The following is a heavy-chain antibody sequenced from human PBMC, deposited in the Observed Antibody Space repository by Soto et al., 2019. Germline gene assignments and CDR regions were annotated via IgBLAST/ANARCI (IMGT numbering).Heavy chain of an antibody. CDR3: AREPYCSSTSCSNWFDP. V-gene: IGHV1-69*13. J-gene: IGHJ5*02. CDR2: IIPIFGTA. CDR1: GGTFSSYA. Sequence: ASVKVSCKASGGTFSSYAISWVRQAPGQGLEWMGGIIPIFGTANYAQKFQGRVTITADESTSTAYMELSSLRSEDTAVYYCAREPYCSSTSCSNWFDPWGQGTLVTVYS. D-gene: IGHD2-2*01.